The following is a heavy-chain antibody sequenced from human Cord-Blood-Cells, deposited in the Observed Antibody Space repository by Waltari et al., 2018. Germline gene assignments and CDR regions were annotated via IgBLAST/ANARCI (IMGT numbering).Heavy chain of an antibody. D-gene: IGHD6-6*01. Sequence: QVQLVESGGGVVQPGRSLRLSCAASGFTFRSYGMTWVRQAPGKGLEWVAVIWYDGSNKYYADSVKGRFTISRDNSKNTLYLQMNSLRAEDTAVYYCARRGSSSYYFDYWGQGTLVTVSS. CDR2: IWYDGSNK. CDR3: ARRGSSSYYFDY. V-gene: IGHV3-33*01. CDR1: GFTFRSYG. J-gene: IGHJ4*02.